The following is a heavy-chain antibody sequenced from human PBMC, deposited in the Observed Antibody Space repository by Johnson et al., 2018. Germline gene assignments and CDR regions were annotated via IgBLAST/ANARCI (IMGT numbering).Heavy chain of an antibody. J-gene: IGHJ6*02. CDR1: GFTFSSYG. V-gene: IGHV3-30*18. CDR2: ISPDASNK. Sequence: QVQLVESGGGVVQXGRSLRLSCAASGFTFSSYGMHWVRQAPGKGLEWVAVISPDASNKYYADSVKGRFNISSDNSKNTLNLQVNSLRAEDTAVYYCAKGDYGGNFYYYYALDVWGQGTTVTVSS. CDR3: AKGDYGGNFYYYYALDV. D-gene: IGHD4-23*01.